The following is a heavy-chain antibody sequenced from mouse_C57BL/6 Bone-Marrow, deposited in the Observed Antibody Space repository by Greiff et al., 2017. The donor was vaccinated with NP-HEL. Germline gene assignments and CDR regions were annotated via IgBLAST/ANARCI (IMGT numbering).Heavy chain of an antibody. V-gene: IGHV1-52*01. Sequence: QVQLQQSGAELVRPGSSVKLSCKASGYTFTSYWMHWVKQRPIQGLEWIGNIDPSDSETNYNQKFKDKATLTVDKSSSTAYMQLSSLTSEDSAVYYCARSDDSLAYWGQGTLVTVSA. CDR1: GYTFTSYW. D-gene: IGHD2-4*01. CDR3: ARSDDSLAY. CDR2: IDPSDSET. J-gene: IGHJ3*01.